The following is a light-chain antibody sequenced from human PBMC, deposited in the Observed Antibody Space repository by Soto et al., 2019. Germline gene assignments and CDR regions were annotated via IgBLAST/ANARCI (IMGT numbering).Light chain of an antibody. J-gene: IGKJ4*01. CDR1: EYVDIY. V-gene: IGKV3-11*01. CDR2: HAS. CDR3: QQRPNWPPLT. Sequence: ETVLTQSPATLSLSPGETATLSCSASEYVDIYLAWYQQKPGQAPRLLIYHASNRATGIPARFSGSGSGTAFTLTISSLEPEDSAVYYCQQRPNWPPLTFGGGTRVEIK.